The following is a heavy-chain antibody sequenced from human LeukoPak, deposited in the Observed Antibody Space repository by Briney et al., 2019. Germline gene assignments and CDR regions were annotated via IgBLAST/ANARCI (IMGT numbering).Heavy chain of an antibody. D-gene: IGHD2-15*01. V-gene: IGHV3-21*01. CDR1: GFTFSSYS. CDR3: WVGHPPPDKVVVVAATIDY. CDR2: ISSSSSYI. J-gene: IGHJ4*02. Sequence: GGSLRLSCAASGFTFSSYSMTWVRQAPGKGLEWVSSISSSSSYIYYADSVKGRFTISRDNAKNSLYLQMNSLRAEDTAVYYCWVGHPPPDKVVVVAATIDYWGQGTLVTVSS.